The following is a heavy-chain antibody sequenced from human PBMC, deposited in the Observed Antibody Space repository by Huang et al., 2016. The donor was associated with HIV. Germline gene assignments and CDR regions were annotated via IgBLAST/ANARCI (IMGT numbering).Heavy chain of an antibody. Sequence: EVQLVESGGGLVQPGGSLRLSCAAAGFPFSDHYMDWVRQAPGKWPEWGGRSRKQVRRHTTEYAASVKGRFTISRDDSETSLYLQMNSLRTEDSAVYYCTGALASDTGMDVWGQGTTVTVSS. V-gene: IGHV3-72*01. CDR1: GFPFSDHY. D-gene: IGHD6-19*01. J-gene: IGHJ6*02. CDR3: TGALASDTGMDV. CDR2: SRKQVRRHTT.